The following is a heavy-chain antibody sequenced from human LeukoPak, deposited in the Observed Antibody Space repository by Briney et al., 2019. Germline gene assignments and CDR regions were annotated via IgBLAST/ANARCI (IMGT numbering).Heavy chain of an antibody. CDR1: WGVFRWYY. J-gene: IGHJ4*02. V-gene: IGHV4-34*01. D-gene: IGHD6-19*01. Sequence: SETLSLTCAVYWGVFRWYYRRLIPPPPREGVEWGGGINHSGSTNYNPSLKSRVTISVDTSKNQFSLKLSSVTAADTAVYYCARAYHSSGWYNYLKYWGQGTLVTVSS. CDR3: ARAYHSSGWYNYLKY. CDR2: INHSGST.